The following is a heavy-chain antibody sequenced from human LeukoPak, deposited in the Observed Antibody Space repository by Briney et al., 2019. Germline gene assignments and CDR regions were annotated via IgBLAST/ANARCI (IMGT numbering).Heavy chain of an antibody. CDR2: ISYDGSNK. D-gene: IGHD1-26*01. Sequence: PGGSLRLSCAASGFTFSSYGMHWVRQAPGKGLEWVAVISYDGSNKYYADSVKGRFTISRDNFKNTLYLQMNSLRAEDTAVYYCAKEATLDYWGQGTLVTVSS. CDR1: GFTFSSYG. CDR3: AKEATLDY. V-gene: IGHV3-30*18. J-gene: IGHJ4*02.